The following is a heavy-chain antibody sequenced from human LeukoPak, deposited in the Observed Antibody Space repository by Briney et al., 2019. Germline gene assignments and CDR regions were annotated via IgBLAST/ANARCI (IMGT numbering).Heavy chain of an antibody. CDR1: GGSIISSY. D-gene: IGHD2-8*01. Sequence: RPSETLSLTCTVSGGSIISSYWSWIRQPAGKGLEWIGRIDTSWSTNFNPSLKSRVTMSVDTSKHQFSLKLCSATAADTAVYYCARDRWRYCADGVCSYYFDYWGQGTLVTVSS. CDR3: ARDRWRYCADGVCSYYFDY. CDR2: IDTSWST. J-gene: IGHJ4*02. V-gene: IGHV4-4*07.